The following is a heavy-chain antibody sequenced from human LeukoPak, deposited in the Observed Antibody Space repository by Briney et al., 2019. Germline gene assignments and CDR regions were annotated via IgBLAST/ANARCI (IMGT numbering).Heavy chain of an antibody. V-gene: IGHV4-59*01. CDR2: IYYSGST. Sequence: SETLSLTCTVSGGSIGSYYWSWIRQPPGKGLEWIGYIYYSGSTNYNPSLKSRVTISVDTSKNQFSLKLSSVTAADTAVYYCARPRFLEWDDAFDIWGQGTMVTVSS. J-gene: IGHJ3*02. D-gene: IGHD3-3*01. CDR3: ARPRFLEWDDAFDI. CDR1: GGSIGSYY.